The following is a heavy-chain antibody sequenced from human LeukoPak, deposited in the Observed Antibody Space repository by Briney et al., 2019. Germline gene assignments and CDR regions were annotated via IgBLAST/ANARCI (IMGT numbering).Heavy chain of an antibody. CDR2: ICYSGST. CDR1: VGSISRYY. J-gene: IGHJ4*02. Sequence: SDTLSLTYTVSVGSISRYYWSWIRQPRGKGLEWIGYICYSGSTNYNPSLKSRVTISVDTSKNQFSLKLSSVTAADTAVYYCAGGVVAALDFDYWGQGTLVTVSS. D-gene: IGHD2-15*01. CDR3: AGGVVAALDFDY. V-gene: IGHV4-59*07.